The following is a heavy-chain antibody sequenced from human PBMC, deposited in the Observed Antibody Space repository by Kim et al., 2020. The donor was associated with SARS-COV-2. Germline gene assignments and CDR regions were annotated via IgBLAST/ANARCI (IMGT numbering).Heavy chain of an antibody. V-gene: IGHV4-39*01. CDR1: GGSISSSSYY. CDR3: ASRGAYCGGDCFAHFDY. D-gene: IGHD2-21*02. CDR2: IYYSGST. J-gene: IGHJ4*02. Sequence: SETLSLTCTVSGGSISSSSYYWGWIRQPPGKGLVWIGSIYYSGSTYYNPSLKSRVIISVDTSKNQFSLKLSSVTAADTAVYYSASRGAYCGGDCFAHFDYWGQGTLVTVSS.